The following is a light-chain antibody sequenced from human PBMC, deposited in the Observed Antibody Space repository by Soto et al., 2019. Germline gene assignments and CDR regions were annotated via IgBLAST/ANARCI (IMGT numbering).Light chain of an antibody. J-gene: IGKJ2*01. Sequence: EIVMTQSPATLSVSPGEKATLSCRASHTVSSSLAWYQQRPGQAPRLLIYAASTRASGIPDRFSGSGSGTELTLTISSMQSEDFAVYYCQQHNNWPPVTFGQGTKLQIK. CDR3: QQHNNWPPVT. V-gene: IGKV3-15*01. CDR2: AAS. CDR1: HTVSSS.